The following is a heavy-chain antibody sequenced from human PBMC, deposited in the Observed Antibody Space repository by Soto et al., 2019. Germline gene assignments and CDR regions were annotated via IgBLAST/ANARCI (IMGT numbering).Heavy chain of an antibody. J-gene: IGHJ6*02. CDR1: GFTFSTYA. D-gene: IGHD2-8*02. V-gene: IGHV3-23*01. CDR2: VSGSGAKT. CDR3: TRDWTGNTCPCMDV. Sequence: EVQLLESGGGLVQPGGSLRLSCTASGFTFSTYAMTWVRQAPGKGLEWVSTVSGSGAKTYYADSVRGRFTIYRDNSKDTLYLQMNSLTAEDTATYYCTRDWTGNTCPCMDVWGQGTTVTVSS.